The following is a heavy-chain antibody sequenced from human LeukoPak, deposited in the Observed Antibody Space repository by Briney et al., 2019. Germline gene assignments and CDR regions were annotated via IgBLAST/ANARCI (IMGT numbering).Heavy chain of an antibody. CDR1: GYTFTSYY. CDR3: AGRLGELSLSGDYFQH. CDR2: INPSGGST. J-gene: IGHJ1*01. Sequence: ASVKVSCKASGYTFTSYYMHWVRQAPGQGLEWMGIINPSGGSTSYAQKFQGRVTMTRDMSTSTVYMELSSLRSEDTAVYYCAGRLGELSLSGDYFQHWGQGTLVTVSS. V-gene: IGHV1-46*01. D-gene: IGHD3-16*02.